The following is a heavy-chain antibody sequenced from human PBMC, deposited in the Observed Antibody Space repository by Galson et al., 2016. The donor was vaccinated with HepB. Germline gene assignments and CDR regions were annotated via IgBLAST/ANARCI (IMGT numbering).Heavy chain of an antibody. CDR1: GFTVSSEY. D-gene: IGHD5-12*01. V-gene: IGHV3-9*01. CDR3: AKKRGASSGYEFDS. CDR2: LTGNRDRI. Sequence: SLRLSCAASGFTVSSEYMTWVRQAPGKGLEWVAGLTGNRDRIDYADSVRGRFTISRDNAENTLYLQMNNLRPEDTALYYCAKKRGASSGYEFDSWGQGTLVTVSS. J-gene: IGHJ4*02.